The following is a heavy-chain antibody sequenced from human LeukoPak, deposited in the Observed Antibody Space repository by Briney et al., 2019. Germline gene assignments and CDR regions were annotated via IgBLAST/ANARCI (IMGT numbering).Heavy chain of an antibody. CDR1: GFAFSTYA. V-gene: IGHV3-23*01. Sequence: GGSLRLSCAASGFAFSTYAMTWVRQAPEKGLQWVSTISTSGRSTYYADSVEGRFTISRDNSKNTLYLQMNSLRADDTAVYYCAKARGSSVYEQFDYWGQGTQVTVSP. D-gene: IGHD5/OR15-5a*01. J-gene: IGHJ4*02. CDR3: AKARGSSVYEQFDY. CDR2: ISTSGRST.